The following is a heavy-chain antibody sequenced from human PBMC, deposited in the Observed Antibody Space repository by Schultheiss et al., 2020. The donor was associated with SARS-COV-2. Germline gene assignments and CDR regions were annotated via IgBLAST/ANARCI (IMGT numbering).Heavy chain of an antibody. CDR2: IYYSGST. D-gene: IGHD2-15*01. CDR3: ARDSDCSGGSCSDYGMDV. J-gene: IGHJ6*02. V-gene: IGHV4-39*07. Sequence: SETLSLTCTVSGGSISSSSYYWGWIRQPPGKGLEWIGSIYYSGSTYYNPSLKSRVTISVDTSKNQFSLKLSSVTAADTAVYYCARDSDCSGGSCSDYGMDVWGQGTTVTVSS. CDR1: GGSISSSSYY.